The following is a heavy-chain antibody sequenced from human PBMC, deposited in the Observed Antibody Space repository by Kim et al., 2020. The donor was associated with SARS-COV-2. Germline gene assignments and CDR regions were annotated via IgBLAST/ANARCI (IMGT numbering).Heavy chain of an antibody. Sequence: WGSLRLSCEASGFSFSDYELSWVRQAPGKGPEWISYISIVDTTMYFSDSVKGRFTISRDNAKNSLYLHMNSLRAEDTALYYCARGGIGYRYYFDHWGQGTVVTVS. CDR1: GFSFSDYE. J-gene: IGHJ4*02. V-gene: IGHV3-48*03. CDR2: ISIVDTTM. D-gene: IGHD3-16*02. CDR3: ARGGIGYRYYFDH.